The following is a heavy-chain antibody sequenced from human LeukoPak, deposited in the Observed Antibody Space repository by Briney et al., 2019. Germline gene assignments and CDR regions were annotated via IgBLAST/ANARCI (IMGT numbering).Heavy chain of an antibody. CDR3: ATDYCVSGSYYRLFY. CDR2: ISWNSGSI. V-gene: IGHV3-9*01. J-gene: IGHJ4*02. D-gene: IGHD3-10*01. Sequence: SLRLSCAASGFTFDDYAMHWVGQAPGKGLEWVSGISWNSGSIGYADSVKGRFTISRDNAKNTLYLQMNNLRAEDTAIYYCATDYCVSGSYYRLFYWGQGTLVTVSS. CDR1: GFTFDDYA.